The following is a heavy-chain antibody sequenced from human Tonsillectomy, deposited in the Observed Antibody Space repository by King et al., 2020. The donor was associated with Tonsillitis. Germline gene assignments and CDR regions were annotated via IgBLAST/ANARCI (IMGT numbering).Heavy chain of an antibody. V-gene: IGHV3-15*01. CDR1: GFTFSNAW. CDR2: IKSKTDGGTT. D-gene: IGHD3-22*01. CDR3: TTDELWDDYDSSGYYGNY. J-gene: IGHJ4*02. Sequence: VQLVQSGGGLVKPGGSLRLSCAASGFTFSNAWMSWVRQAPGKGLEWVGRIKSKTDGGTTDYAAPVKGRFTISRDDSKHTLYLQMNSMKTEDTAVYYCTTDELWDDYDSSGYYGNYWGQGTLVTVSS.